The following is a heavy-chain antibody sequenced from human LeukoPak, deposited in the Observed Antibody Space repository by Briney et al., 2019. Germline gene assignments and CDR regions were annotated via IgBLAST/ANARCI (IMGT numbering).Heavy chain of an antibody. V-gene: IGHV3-21*01. D-gene: IGHD3-3*01. J-gene: IGHJ6*04. CDR3: ATVLRFLEWSPV. Sequence: GGSLRLSCAASGFTFSSYSMNWVRQAPGKGLEWVSSISGSSSYIYYADSVKGRFTISRDNAKNSLYLQMNSLRAEDTAVYYCATVLRFLEWSPVWGKGTTVTVSS. CDR2: ISGSSSYI. CDR1: GFTFSSYS.